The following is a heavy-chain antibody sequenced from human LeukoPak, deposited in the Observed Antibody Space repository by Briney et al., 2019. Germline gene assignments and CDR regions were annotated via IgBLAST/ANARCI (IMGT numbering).Heavy chain of an antibody. CDR1: GFTFSSYA. CDR2: ISGVGAHI. D-gene: IGHD2-8*01. Sequence: PGGSLRLSCAASGFTFSSYAMSWVRQAPGKGLEWVSAISGVGAHIYYADSVRGRFTVSRDNSRNTLYLQMNSLRSDDTAVYYCAKNFADGLAFYHYWGQGTLVTVSS. J-gene: IGHJ4*02. CDR3: AKNFADGLAFYHY. V-gene: IGHV3-23*01.